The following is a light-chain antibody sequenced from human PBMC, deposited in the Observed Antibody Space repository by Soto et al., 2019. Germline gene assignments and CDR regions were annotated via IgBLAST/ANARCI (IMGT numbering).Light chain of an antibody. V-gene: IGLV2-14*01. CDR1: SSDFGAYDY. J-gene: IGLJ1*01. Sequence: QSALTQPASVSGSPGQSITISCTGASSDFGAYDYVSWYQHHPGKAPKLMIFEVNHRASGVSTRFSGSKSGNTASLTISGLQAEDEADYYCISYTSNSLYVFGTGTKLTVL. CDR3: ISYTSNSLYV. CDR2: EVN.